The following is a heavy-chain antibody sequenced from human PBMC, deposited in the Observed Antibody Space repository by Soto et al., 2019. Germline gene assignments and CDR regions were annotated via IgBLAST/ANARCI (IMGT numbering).Heavy chain of an antibody. Sequence: SVKVSCKASGYTFTSYAMHWVRQAPGQRLEWMGWINAGNGNTKYSQKFQGRVTITRDTSASTAYMELSSLRSEDTAVYYCERDSVYYGMDVWGQGTTVTVSS. CDR2: INAGNGNT. J-gene: IGHJ6*02. CDR1: GYTFTSYA. V-gene: IGHV1-3*01. CDR3: ERDSVYYGMDV.